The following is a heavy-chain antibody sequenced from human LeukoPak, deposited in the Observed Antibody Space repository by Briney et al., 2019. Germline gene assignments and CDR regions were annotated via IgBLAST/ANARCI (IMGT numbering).Heavy chain of an antibody. V-gene: IGHV4-39*01. J-gene: IGHJ4*02. D-gene: IGHD3-10*01. CDR1: GGSISSSSYF. CDR2: IYYSGST. Sequence: SSETLSLTCTVSGGSISSSSYFWGWVRQPAGKGLEWVGSIYYSGSTYYNPSLKSRVTISVDTSKNQFSLKLSSVTAADTAVYYCARSGWFGEASMLWGQGTLVTVSS. CDR3: ARSGWFGEASML.